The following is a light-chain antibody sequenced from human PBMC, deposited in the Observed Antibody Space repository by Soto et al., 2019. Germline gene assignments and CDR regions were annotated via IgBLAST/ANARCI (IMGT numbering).Light chain of an antibody. CDR2: KAS. CDR3: QQYNSSPFT. J-gene: IGKJ3*01. Sequence: DIQMTQSPSTLSASVGDRVTITCRASQSISSWLAWYQQKPGKAPKLLINKASSLESGVPSRFSGSGSGTEFTLPISSLQPDDFATYYCQQYNSSPFTFGPGTKVYIK. V-gene: IGKV1-5*03. CDR1: QSISSW.